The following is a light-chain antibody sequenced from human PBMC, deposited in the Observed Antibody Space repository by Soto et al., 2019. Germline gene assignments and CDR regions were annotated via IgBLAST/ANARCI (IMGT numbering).Light chain of an antibody. CDR2: GAS. CDR1: QSVSNNY. Sequence: EIVMTRAAATLSVSPGEGATLSFMASQSVSNNYLAWYQQKPGQAPRLLTYGASNRATGIPDRFSVSGSGTDFTLTISRLEPEDFAVYYCQQYRNSPWTFGQGTRLEI. V-gene: IGKV3-20*01. CDR3: QQYRNSPWT. J-gene: IGKJ5*01.